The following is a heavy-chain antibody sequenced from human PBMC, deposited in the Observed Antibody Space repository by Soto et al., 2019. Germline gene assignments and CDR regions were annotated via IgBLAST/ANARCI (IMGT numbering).Heavy chain of an antibody. CDR3: PGAQVGGYYGNDLDL. Sequence: ASVKVSCKAAGYSFTDHYIHWVRQAPGQGLEWMGWVNPNTGGTNYAQRFHGRVTMTSDTSITTAYMELSSLRSDETAPFCSPGAQVGGYYGNDLDLWGQGTMVTVSS. J-gene: IGHJ3*01. CDR1: GYSFTDHY. V-gene: IGHV1-2*02. D-gene: IGHD3-3*01. CDR2: VNPNTGGT.